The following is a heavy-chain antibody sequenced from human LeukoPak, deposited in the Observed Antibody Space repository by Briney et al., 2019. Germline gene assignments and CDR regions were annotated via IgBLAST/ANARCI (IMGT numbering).Heavy chain of an antibody. CDR3: VYDILTGYRFVDY. Sequence: SETLSLTCAVYGGSFSGYYWSWIRQPPGKGLEWIGEINHSGSTNYNPSLKSRVTISVDTSKNQFSLKLSSVTAADTAVYYCVYDILTGYRFVDYWGQGTLVTVSS. V-gene: IGHV4-34*01. CDR1: GGSFSGYY. D-gene: IGHD3-9*01. J-gene: IGHJ4*02. CDR2: INHSGST.